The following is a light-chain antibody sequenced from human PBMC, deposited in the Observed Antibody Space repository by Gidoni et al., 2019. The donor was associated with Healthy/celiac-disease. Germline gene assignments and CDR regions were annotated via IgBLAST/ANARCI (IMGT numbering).Light chain of an antibody. V-gene: IGLV2-8*01. J-gene: IGLJ2*01. CDR2: EVS. CDR1: SSDVGGYNY. Sequence: QSALIQPPSASGSPGQSVTIPCTGTSSDVGGYNYASWYQQHPGKAPKLMIYEVSKRPSGVPDRFSGSKSGNTASLTVSGLQAEDEADYYCSSYAGSNKVVFGGGTKLTVL. CDR3: SSYAGSNKVV.